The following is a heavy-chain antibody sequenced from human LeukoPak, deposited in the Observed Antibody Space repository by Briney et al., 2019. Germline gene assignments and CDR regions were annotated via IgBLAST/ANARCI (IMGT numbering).Heavy chain of an antibody. CDR3: AGGPPPDFDY. V-gene: IGHV4-4*07. CDR1: GDSISSYY. Sequence: MTSETLSLTCTVSGDSISSYYWSWIRQPAGKGLEWIGRIHPSGSTNYNPSLKSRVTLSVDTSKNQFSLKLNSATAADTAVYYCAGGPPPDFDYWGRGTLVTVSS. CDR2: IHPSGST. J-gene: IGHJ4*02.